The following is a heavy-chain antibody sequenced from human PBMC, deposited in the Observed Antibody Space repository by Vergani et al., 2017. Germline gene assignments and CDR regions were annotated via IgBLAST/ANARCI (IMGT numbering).Heavy chain of an antibody. CDR3: ARVGVAADYYYYMDV. CDR2: IYHSGST. D-gene: IGHD6-13*01. Sequence: QVQLQESGPGLVKPSETLSLTCTVSGYSISSGYYWGWIRQPPGKGLEWIGSIYHSGSTYYNPSLKSRVTISVDTSKNQFSLKLSSVAAADTAVYYGARVGVAADYYYYMDVWGKGTTVTVSS. J-gene: IGHJ6*03. CDR1: GYSISSGYY. V-gene: IGHV4-38-2*02.